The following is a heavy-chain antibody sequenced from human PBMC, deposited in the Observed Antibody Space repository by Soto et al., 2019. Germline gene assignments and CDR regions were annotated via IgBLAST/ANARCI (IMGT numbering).Heavy chain of an antibody. Sequence: GGSLRLSCAASGFTFSSYGMHWVRQAPGKGLEWVAVIWYDGSNKYYADSVKGRFTISRDNSKNTLYLQMNSLRAEDTAVYYCARDSQRAQIWSGYYTGRYYYYYMDVWGKGTTVTVSS. J-gene: IGHJ6*03. V-gene: IGHV3-33*01. D-gene: IGHD3-3*01. CDR2: IWYDGSNK. CDR1: GFTFSSYG. CDR3: ARDSQRAQIWSGYYTGRYYYYYMDV.